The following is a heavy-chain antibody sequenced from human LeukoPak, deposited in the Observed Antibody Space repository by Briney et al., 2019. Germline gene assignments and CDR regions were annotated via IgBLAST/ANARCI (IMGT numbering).Heavy chain of an antibody. CDR1: GGSISSYY. CDR3: ARVWWYGGNSGGATGAFDI. Sequence: KPSETLSLTCTAAGGSISSYYWSWIRQPPGKGLEWIGYIYYSGSTNYNPSLKSRVTISVDTSKNQFSLKLSSVTAADTAVYYCARVWWYGGNSGGATGAFDIWGQGTMVTVSS. CDR2: IYYSGST. V-gene: IGHV4-59*13. D-gene: IGHD4-23*01. J-gene: IGHJ3*02.